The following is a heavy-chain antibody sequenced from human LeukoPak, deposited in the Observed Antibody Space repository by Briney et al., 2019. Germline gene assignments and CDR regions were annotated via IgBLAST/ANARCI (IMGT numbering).Heavy chain of an antibody. D-gene: IGHD3-3*01. CDR2: IYPGDSDT. CDR3: ARQNDFRLDY. Sequence: GESLKISCKGSGYTFSSYWIGWVRQMPGKGLEWTGIIYPGDSDTRYSPSLQGQVTISVDTSIGTAYLQWSSLKASDTAIYYCARQNDFRLDYWGQGTLVTVSS. CDR1: GYTFSSYW. V-gene: IGHV5-51*01. J-gene: IGHJ4*02.